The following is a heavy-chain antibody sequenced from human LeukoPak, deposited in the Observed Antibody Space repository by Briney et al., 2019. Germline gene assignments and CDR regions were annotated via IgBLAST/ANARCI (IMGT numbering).Heavy chain of an antibody. Sequence: GRSLRLSCAASGFTFSSYAMHWVRQAPGKGLEWVAVISYDGSNKYYADSVKGRFTISRANSKNTLYLQMNSLRAEDTAVYYCARDSDSSGYGDYWGQGTLVTVSS. V-gene: IGHV3-30*04. D-gene: IGHD3-22*01. CDR2: ISYDGSNK. J-gene: IGHJ4*02. CDR1: GFTFSSYA. CDR3: ARDSDSSGYGDY.